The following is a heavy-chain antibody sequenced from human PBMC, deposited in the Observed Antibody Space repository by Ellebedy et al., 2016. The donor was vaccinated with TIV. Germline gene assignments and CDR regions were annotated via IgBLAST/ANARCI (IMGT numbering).Heavy chain of an antibody. J-gene: IGHJ4*02. V-gene: IGHV4-39*01. CDR3: ARARIAAAGHYFDY. D-gene: IGHD6-13*01. CDR1: GGSINSRGYS. Sequence: MPSETLSLTCSVSGGSINSRGYSWDWIRQPPGKGLEWIGSISDSGSTYYNPSLKSRVTISVDTSKDQFSLKLSSVTAADTAVYYCARARIAAAGHYFDYWGQGTLVTVSS. CDR2: ISDSGST.